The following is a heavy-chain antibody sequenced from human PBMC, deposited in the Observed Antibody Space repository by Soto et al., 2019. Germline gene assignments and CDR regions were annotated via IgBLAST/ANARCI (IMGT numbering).Heavy chain of an antibody. V-gene: IGHV3-15*07. J-gene: IGHJ6*02. CDR3: TTAIGYSSSWQRVWYYYYGMDV. Sequence: GGSLRLSCAASGFTFSNAWMNWVRQAPGKGLEWVGRIKSKTDGGTTDYAAPVKGRFTISRDDSKNTLYLQMNSLKTEDTAVYYCTTAIGYSSSWQRVWYYYYGMDVWGQGTTVTVSS. CDR2: IKSKTDGGTT. CDR1: GFTFSNAW. D-gene: IGHD6-13*01.